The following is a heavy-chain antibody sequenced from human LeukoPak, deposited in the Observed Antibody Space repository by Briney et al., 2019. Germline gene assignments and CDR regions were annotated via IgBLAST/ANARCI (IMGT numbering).Heavy chain of an antibody. CDR2: INPNSGGT. J-gene: IGHJ6*03. CDR1: GYTFTGYY. D-gene: IGHD5-24*01. V-gene: IGHV1-2*02. Sequence: ASVKVSCKASGYTFTGYYMHWVRQAPGQGLEWMGWINPNSGGTNYAQKFQGRVTMTRDTSISTAYMERSRLRSDDTAVYYCARRDGYKSKYYYYYMDVWGKGTTVTISS. CDR3: ARRDGYKSKYYYYYMDV.